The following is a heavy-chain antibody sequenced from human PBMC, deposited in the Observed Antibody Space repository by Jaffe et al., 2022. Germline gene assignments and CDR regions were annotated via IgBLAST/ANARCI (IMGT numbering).Heavy chain of an antibody. V-gene: IGHV1-69*01. CDR3: ARGGLEWLAQVYYYYMDV. D-gene: IGHD3-3*01. CDR2: IIPIFGTA. Sequence: QVQLVQSGAEVKKPGSSVKVSCKASGGTFSSYAISWVRQAPGQGLEWMGGIIPIFGTANYAQKFQGRVTITADESTSTAYMELSSLRSEDTAVYYCARGGLEWLAQVYYYYMDVWGKGTTVTVSS. J-gene: IGHJ6*03. CDR1: GGTFSSYA.